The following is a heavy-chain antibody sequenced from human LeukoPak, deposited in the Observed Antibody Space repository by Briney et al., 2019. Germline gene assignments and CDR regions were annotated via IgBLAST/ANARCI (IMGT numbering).Heavy chain of an antibody. CDR1: GGSIGSGSYY. V-gene: IGHV4-61*02. J-gene: IGHJ4*02. Sequence: SETLSLTXTVSGGSIGSGSYYWSWIGQPAGKGLQWIGRIYTSGSTNYNPSLKSRVTISVDTSKNQFSLKLSSVTAADTAVYYCARDFPYYYGSGSYYFDYWGQGTLVTVSS. CDR2: IYTSGST. D-gene: IGHD3-10*01. CDR3: ARDFPYYYGSGSYYFDY.